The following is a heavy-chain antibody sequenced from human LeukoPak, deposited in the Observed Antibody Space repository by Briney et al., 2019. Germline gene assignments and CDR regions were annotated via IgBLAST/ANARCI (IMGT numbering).Heavy chain of an antibody. CDR2: XXPXGXXT. Sequence: GASVKVSCKASGYTXXSYYMHWXRXXXGQGXXXXXXXXPXGXXTXYAXXFXXRLTMTRDTSTSTVYMELSSLRSEDTAVYYCARVYSSMAARGLWFDPWGQGTLVTVPS. CDR1: GYTXXSYY. D-gene: IGHD6-6*01. J-gene: IGHJ5*02. V-gene: IGHV1-46*01. CDR3: ARVYSSMAARGLWFDP.